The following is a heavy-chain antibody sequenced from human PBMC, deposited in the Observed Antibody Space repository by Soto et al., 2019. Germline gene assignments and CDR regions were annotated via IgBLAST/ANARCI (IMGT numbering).Heavy chain of an antibody. V-gene: IGHV3-23*01. Sequence: EVQLLESGGDLVQPGGCLRLSCATSGFTFRNYAMTWVRQAPGKGPEWVSSISAGGGTAYYADSVKGRFTISRDNFRNTLSLQMNSLRVDDTALYYCAKDPNGDYVGAFAIWGQGTTVIVSS. CDR3: AKDPNGDYVGAFAI. CDR1: GFTFRNYA. D-gene: IGHD4-17*01. J-gene: IGHJ3*02. CDR2: ISAGGGTA.